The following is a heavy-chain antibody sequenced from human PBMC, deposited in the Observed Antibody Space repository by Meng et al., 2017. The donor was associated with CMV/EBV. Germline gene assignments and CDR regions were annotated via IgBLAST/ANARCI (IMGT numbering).Heavy chain of an antibody. Sequence: VQLWLSGAELGQPVATVKVSCKASGDTFTDYYMHWVRHAPRQGLEWMGCINPNSGDTNYAQKFQGRVTMTRDTSISTAYMELSRLRSDDTAVYYCTRDAHLTTVTPNWFDPWGQGTLVTVSS. V-gene: IGHV1-2*02. J-gene: IGHJ5*02. D-gene: IGHD4-17*01. CDR3: TRDAHLTTVTPNWFDP. CDR1: GDTFTDYY. CDR2: INPNSGDT.